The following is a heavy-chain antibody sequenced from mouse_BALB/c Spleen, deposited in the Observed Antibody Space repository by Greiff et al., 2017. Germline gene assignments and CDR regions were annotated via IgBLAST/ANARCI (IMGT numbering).Heavy chain of an antibody. CDR2: IYPGSGST. D-gene: IGHD2-4*01. V-gene: IGHV1S22*01. J-gene: IGHJ3*01. CDR3: SGGLRRVFAY. Sequence: LQQPGSELVRPGASVKLSCKASGYTFTSYWMHWVKQRPGQGLEWIGNIYPGSGSTNYDEKFKSKATLTVDTSSSTAYMQLSSLTSEDSAVYYCSGGLRRVFAYWGQGTLVTVSA. CDR1: GYTFTSYW.